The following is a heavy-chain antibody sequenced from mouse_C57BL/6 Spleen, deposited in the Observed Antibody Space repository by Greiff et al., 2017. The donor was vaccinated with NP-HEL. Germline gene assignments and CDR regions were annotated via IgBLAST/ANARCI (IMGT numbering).Heavy chain of an antibody. V-gene: IGHV1-82*01. D-gene: IGHD2-3*01. CDR1: GYAFSSSW. Sequence: QVQLQQSGPELVKPGASVKISCKASGYAFSSSWMNWVKQRPGKGLEWIGRIYPGDGDTNYNGKFKGKATLTADKSSSTAYMQLSSLTSEDSAVYFCARRDGYYPYYYAMDYWGQGTSVTVSS. CDR2: IYPGDGDT. J-gene: IGHJ4*01. CDR3: ARRDGYYPYYYAMDY.